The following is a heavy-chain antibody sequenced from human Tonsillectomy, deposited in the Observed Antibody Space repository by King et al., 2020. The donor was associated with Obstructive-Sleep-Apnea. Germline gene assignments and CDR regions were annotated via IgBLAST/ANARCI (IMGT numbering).Heavy chain of an antibody. D-gene: IGHD1-26*01. J-gene: IGHJ3*02. Sequence: VQLVESGGGVVQPGRSLRLSCAASGFTFNSYGMHWVRQAPGKGLEWVTVIWYDGSDKYYADSVKGRFTISRDNSKNTLYLQMNSLRVEDTAMYYCARDPRSVGASPDAFDIWGQGTMVTVSS. CDR3: ARDPRSVGASPDAFDI. V-gene: IGHV3-33*01. CDR2: IWYDGSDK. CDR1: GFTFNSYG.